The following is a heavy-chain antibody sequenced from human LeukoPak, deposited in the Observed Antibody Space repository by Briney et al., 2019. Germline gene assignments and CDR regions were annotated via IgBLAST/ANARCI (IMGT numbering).Heavy chain of an antibody. V-gene: IGHV3-21*01. CDR3: ARAAIAAARIYYYMDV. CDR1: GFTFSSYS. CDR2: ISTSSSYI. D-gene: IGHD6-13*01. Sequence: GGSLRLSCAASGFTFSSYSMDWVRQAPGKGLEWVSFISTSSSYIHNADSVKGRFTISRDNAENSLYLQMNSLRAEDTAVYYCARAAIAAARIYYYMDVWGKGTTVTVSS. J-gene: IGHJ6*03.